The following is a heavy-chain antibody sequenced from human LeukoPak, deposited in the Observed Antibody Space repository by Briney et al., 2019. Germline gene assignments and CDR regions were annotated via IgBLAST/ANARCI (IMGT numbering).Heavy chain of an antibody. D-gene: IGHD2-2*01. CDR2: IYYSGST. CDR1: GDSISSSNYY. Sequence: SETLSLTCTVSGDSISSSNYYWGRIRQPPGKGLEWIGSIYYSGSTYYNPSLKSRVTISVDTSKNQFSLKLSSVTAADTAVYYCARQSGVVVPNYYMDVWGKGTTVTVSS. J-gene: IGHJ6*03. V-gene: IGHV4-39*01. CDR3: ARQSGVVVPNYYMDV.